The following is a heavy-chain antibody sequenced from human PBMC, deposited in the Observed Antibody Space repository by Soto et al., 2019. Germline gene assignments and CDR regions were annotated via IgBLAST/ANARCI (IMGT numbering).Heavy chain of an antibody. Sequence: QVQLVESGGGVVQPGRSLRLSCAASGFIFNRYGMHWVRQVPGKGLEWVADIWYDGSNKNYADSVKGRFTISRDNSKNTLSLQMNSLRAEDTAVYYCARGPGRLPLRNYGMDVWGQGTTVTVSS. CDR1: GFIFNRYG. J-gene: IGHJ6*02. V-gene: IGHV3-33*01. CDR3: ARGPGRLPLRNYGMDV. CDR2: IWYDGSNK.